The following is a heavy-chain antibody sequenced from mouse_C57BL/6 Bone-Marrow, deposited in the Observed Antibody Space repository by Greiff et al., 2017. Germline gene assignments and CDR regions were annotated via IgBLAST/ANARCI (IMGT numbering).Heavy chain of an antibody. D-gene: IGHD1-1*01. CDR3: AREGIYYYGSSGDD. J-gene: IGHJ2*01. CDR1: GYAFTNYL. Sequence: QVHVKQPGAELVRPGTSVKVSCKASGYAFTNYLIEWVKQRPGQGLEWIGVINPGSGGTNYNEKFKGKATLTADKSYSTAYMQLRRLPSAASEVYVCAREGIYYYGSSGDDGGQGTTLTVSS. CDR2: INPGSGGT. V-gene: IGHV1-54*01.